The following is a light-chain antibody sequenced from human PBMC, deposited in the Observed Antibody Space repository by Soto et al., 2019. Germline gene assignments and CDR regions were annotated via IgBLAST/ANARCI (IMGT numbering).Light chain of an antibody. CDR3: QQRSNWWT. J-gene: IGKJ1*01. Sequence: EIVLTQSPATLSLSPGERATLSCRASQSVSSYLAWYQQKPGQAPRLLIYDASNRATGIPARFSGSGSGTDFTLTISRLEPEDFAVYYCQQRSNWWTFGQGTKVDI. V-gene: IGKV3-11*01. CDR2: DAS. CDR1: QSVSSY.